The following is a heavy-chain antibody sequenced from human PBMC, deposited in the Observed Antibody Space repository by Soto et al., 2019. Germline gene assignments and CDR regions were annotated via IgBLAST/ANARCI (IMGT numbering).Heavy chain of an antibody. CDR3: ARDSFSHLPYYYYGMDV. J-gene: IGHJ6*02. V-gene: IGHV4-59*01. Sequence: SETLSLTCTVSGGSISSYYWSWIRQPPGKGLEWIGYIYYSGSTNYNPSLKSRVTISVDTSKNQFSLKLSSMTAADTAVYYCARDSFSHLPYYYYGMDVWGQGTTVTVSS. D-gene: IGHD3-16*01. CDR2: IYYSGST. CDR1: GGSISSYY.